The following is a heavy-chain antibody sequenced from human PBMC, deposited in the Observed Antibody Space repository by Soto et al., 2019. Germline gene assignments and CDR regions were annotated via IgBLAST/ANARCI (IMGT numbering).Heavy chain of an antibody. CDR3: ARVGPAAMYYYYYYYMDV. V-gene: IGHV1-8*02. CDR2: INNNSGNT. Sequence: ASVKVSCKAYEYAFPNYYMHCVRQAPGQRLEWMGIINNNSGNTGYAQQFQGRVTMTRNTSISTAYMELSSLRSEDTAVYYCARVGPAAMYYYYYYYMDVWGKGTTVTVSS. D-gene: IGHD2-2*01. J-gene: IGHJ6*03. CDR1: EYAFPNYY.